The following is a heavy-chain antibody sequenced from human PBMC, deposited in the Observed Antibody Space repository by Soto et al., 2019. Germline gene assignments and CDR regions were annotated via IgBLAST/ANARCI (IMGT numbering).Heavy chain of an antibody. CDR1: GYTFKNYG. Sequence: GASVKVSCKASGYTFKNYGISWVRQAPGQGLEWMGRIGVYNGNTNYAQKVQGRVTMTADTSTSTAYMELRSLRSDDTAIYYCAKEQTSVATSRDGMDVWGQGTTVTVSS. D-gene: IGHD5-12*01. CDR2: IGVYNGNT. J-gene: IGHJ6*02. V-gene: IGHV1-18*04. CDR3: AKEQTSVATSRDGMDV.